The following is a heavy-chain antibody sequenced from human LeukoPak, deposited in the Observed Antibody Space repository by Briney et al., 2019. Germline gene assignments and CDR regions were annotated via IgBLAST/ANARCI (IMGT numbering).Heavy chain of an antibody. CDR3: ARRVRVGATPQYYFDY. Sequence: SETLSLTCTVSGGSISSYYWSCIRKPPGKGLEWIAYIYTSGSTNYNPSLKSRVTISVDTSKNQFSLKLSFVTAADTAVYYCARRVRVGATPQYYFDYWGQGTLVTVSS. V-gene: IGHV4-4*09. D-gene: IGHD1-26*01. J-gene: IGHJ4*02. CDR1: GGSISSYY. CDR2: IYTSGST.